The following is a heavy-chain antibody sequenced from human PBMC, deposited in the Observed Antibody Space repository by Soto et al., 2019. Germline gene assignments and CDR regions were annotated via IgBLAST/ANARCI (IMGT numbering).Heavy chain of an antibody. D-gene: IGHD3-22*01. CDR3: AHSLIGYYYDSSGSNWFDP. Sequence: SGPALVNPTQTLTLTCTFSGFSLSTSGVGVGWIRQPPGKALEWLALIYWDDDKRYSPSLKSRLTITKDTSKNQVVLTMTNMDPVDTATYYCAHSLIGYYYDSSGSNWFDPWGQGTLVTVSS. CDR1: GFSLSTSGVG. V-gene: IGHV2-5*02. J-gene: IGHJ5*02. CDR2: IYWDDDK.